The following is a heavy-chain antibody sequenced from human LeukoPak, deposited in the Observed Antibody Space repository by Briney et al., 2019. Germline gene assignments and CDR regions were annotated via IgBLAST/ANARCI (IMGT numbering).Heavy chain of an antibody. CDR2: IYYSGST. J-gene: IGHJ5*02. Sequence: SETLSLTCTVSGGSISSYYWSWIRQTPGKGLEWIGYIYYSGSTNYNPSLKSRVTISVDTSKNQFSLKLSSVTAADTAVYYCARHRSNAWFDPWGQGTLVTVSS. CDR1: GGSISSYY. V-gene: IGHV4-59*08. CDR3: ARHRSNAWFDP. D-gene: IGHD2-15*01.